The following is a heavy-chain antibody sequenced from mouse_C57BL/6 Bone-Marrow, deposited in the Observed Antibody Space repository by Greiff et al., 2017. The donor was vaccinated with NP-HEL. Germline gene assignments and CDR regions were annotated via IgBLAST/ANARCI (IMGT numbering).Heavy chain of an antibody. J-gene: IGHJ4*01. CDR3: ARFYGSSYNYAMDY. V-gene: IGHV1-4*01. CDR1: GYTFTSYT. D-gene: IGHD1-1*01. Sequence: QVQLQQSGAELARPGASVKMSCKASGYTFTSYTMHWVKQRPGQGLEWIGYINPSSGYTKYNQKFKDKATLTADKSSSTAYMQLSSVTSEDSAVYYCARFYGSSYNYAMDYWGQGTSVTVSS. CDR2: INPSSGYT.